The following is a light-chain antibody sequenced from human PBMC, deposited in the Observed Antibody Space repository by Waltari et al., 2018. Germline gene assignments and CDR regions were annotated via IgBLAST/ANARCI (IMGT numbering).Light chain of an antibody. Sequence: EILLTQYTADRSLSLGERATLSGRASQSTSFNLAWYQQRPGQPPRLLIFHASTRATGIPARFSGSGSGTEFTLTIRTLQSEDSGVYYCQQYNVWPPVTFGQGTRLEIK. CDR1: QSTSFN. CDR2: HAS. V-gene: IGKV3-15*01. CDR3: QQYNVWPPVT. J-gene: IGKJ5*01.